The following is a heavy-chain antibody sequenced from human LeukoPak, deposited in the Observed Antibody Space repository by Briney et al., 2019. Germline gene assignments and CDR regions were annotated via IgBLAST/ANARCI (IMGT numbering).Heavy chain of an antibody. J-gene: IGHJ4*02. CDR2: IYYSGST. CDR1: GVSISSYY. Sequence: PSETLSLTCTVSGVSISSYYWSWIRQPPGKGLEWIGYIYYSGSTNYNPSLKSRVTISVDMSKNQFSLKLSSVPAADPAVYYCARGRGYSGYDSSFDYWGQGTLVTASS. V-gene: IGHV4-59*01. D-gene: IGHD5-12*01. CDR3: ARGRGYSGYDSSFDY.